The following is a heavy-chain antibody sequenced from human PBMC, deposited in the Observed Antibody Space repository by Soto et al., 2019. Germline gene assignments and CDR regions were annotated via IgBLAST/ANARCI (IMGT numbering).Heavy chain of an antibody. Sequence: QVQLVESGGGVVQPGRSLRLSCAASGFTFSSYGMHWVRQAPGKGLEWVAVISYDGSNKYYADSVKGRFTISRDNSKNTLYLQMNSLRAEDTAVYYCAKSLRWMSTPPPFDPWGEGTLVTVSS. CDR1: GFTFSSYG. D-gene: IGHD2-2*01. V-gene: IGHV3-30*18. CDR2: ISYDGSNK. J-gene: IGHJ5*02. CDR3: AKSLRWMSTPPPFDP.